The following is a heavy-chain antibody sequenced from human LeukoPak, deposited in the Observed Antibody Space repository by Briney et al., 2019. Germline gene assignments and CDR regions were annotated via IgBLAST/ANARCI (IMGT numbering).Heavy chain of an antibody. CDR3: AREEFDWVNWFDP. V-gene: IGHV3-23*01. J-gene: IGHJ5*02. Sequence: GGSLRLSCVVSGFTFSSYSMSWVRQAPGKGLEWVSAISGSGDSTYYADSVKGRFTISRDNSKNTLYLQMNSLRVEDTAVYYCAREEFDWVNWFDPWGQGTLVTVSS. D-gene: IGHD2-21*01. CDR1: GFTFSSYS. CDR2: ISGSGDST.